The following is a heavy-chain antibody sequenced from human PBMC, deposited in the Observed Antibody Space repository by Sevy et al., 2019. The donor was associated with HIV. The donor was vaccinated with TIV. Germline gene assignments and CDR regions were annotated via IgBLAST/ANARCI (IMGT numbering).Heavy chain of an antibody. CDR3: VRGADYYDRSGGNCDY. V-gene: IGHV3-33*01. J-gene: IGHJ4*02. CDR2: IWYDGSSG. Sequence: GGSLRLSCAASGFTLSYYGMHWFRQAPGKGLEWVALIWYDGSSGYYADSVRGRFTISRDNSKNTLYLQMNSLRAEDTAVYYCVRGADYYDRSGGNCDYWGQGTLVTVSS. CDR1: GFTLSYYG. D-gene: IGHD3-22*01.